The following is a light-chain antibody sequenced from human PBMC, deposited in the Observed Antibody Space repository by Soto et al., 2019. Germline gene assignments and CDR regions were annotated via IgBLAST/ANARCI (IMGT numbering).Light chain of an antibody. CDR3: CSYAGSSTFYV. CDR2: EVS. V-gene: IGLV2-23*02. J-gene: IGLJ1*01. CDR1: SSDVGNYNL. Sequence: QSALTQPASVSGSPGQSITISCTGTSSDVGNYNLVSWYQQYLGKAPKLMIYEVSKRPSGVSNRFSGSKSGNTASLTISGLHAYEDADYYCCSYAGSSTFYVFGTGTKLTVL.